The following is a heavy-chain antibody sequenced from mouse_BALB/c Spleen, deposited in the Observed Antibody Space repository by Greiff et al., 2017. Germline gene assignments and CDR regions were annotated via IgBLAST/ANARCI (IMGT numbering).Heavy chain of an antibody. V-gene: IGHV2-5-1*01. CDR1: GFSLTSYG. J-gene: IGHJ4*01. D-gene: IGHD2-3*01. Sequence: QVQLKQSGPSLVQPSQSLSITCTVSGFSLTSYGVHWVRQSPGKGLEWLGVIWRGGSTDYNAAFMSRLSITKDNSKSQVFFKMNSLQADDTAIYYCAAYDGYYYYAMDYWGQGTSVTVSS. CDR2: IWRGGST. CDR3: AAYDGYYYYAMDY.